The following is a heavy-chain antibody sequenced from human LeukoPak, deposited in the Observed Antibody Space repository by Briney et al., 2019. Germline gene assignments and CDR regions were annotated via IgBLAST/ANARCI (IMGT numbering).Heavy chain of an antibody. CDR2: IYYSGST. CDR1: GGSISIYY. J-gene: IGHJ4*01. Sequence: SETLSLTCTVSGGSISIYYWSWLRQPPGKGLDWIGYIYYSGSTNYNPSLKSRVTISVDTSKNQFSLKLSSVTAADTAVYYCARHMGLGYTYFYPDFDYWGQGTLVTVSS. D-gene: IGHD1-1*01. CDR3: ARHMGLGYTYFYPDFDY. V-gene: IGHV4-59*08.